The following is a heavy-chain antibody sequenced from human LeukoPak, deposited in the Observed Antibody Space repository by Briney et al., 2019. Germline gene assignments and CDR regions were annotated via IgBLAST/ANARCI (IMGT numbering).Heavy chain of an antibody. CDR3: AKGVAAAGRAYFFDF. D-gene: IGHD6-13*01. V-gene: IGHV3-23*01. Sequence: GGSPRLSCEASGFSFGDYVMNWVRQAPGKGLEWVSSVSGDGSSTYYADSVKGRFTVSRDNSKKTVYLQMNSLRAEDTALYYCAKGVAAAGRAYFFDFWGQGTLVTVSS. CDR1: GFSFGDYV. CDR2: VSGDGSST. J-gene: IGHJ4*02.